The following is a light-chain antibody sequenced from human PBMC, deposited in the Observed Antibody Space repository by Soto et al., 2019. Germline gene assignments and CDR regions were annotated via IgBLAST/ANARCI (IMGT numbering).Light chain of an antibody. CDR1: QTVANRY. CDR2: GAS. CDR3: QQYATSPPT. J-gene: IGKJ4*01. V-gene: IGKV3-20*01. Sequence: IVLTQSPGTLSLSPGERATLSCRASQTVANRYLAWYQQKPGQAPRLLIYGASNRATGIPDRFSGSGSGTDFTLTISRLEPEDFAVFYCQQYATSPPTFGGGTKVDIK.